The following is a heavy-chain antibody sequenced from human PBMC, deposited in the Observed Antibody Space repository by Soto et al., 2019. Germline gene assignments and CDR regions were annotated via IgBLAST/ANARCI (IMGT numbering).Heavy chain of an antibody. Sequence: SETLSLTCTVSGGSISSGDYYWSWIRQPPGKGLEWIGYIYYSGSTYYNPSLKSRVTISVDTSKNQFSLKLSSVTAADTAVYYCARVGYYDSSGYSDDWGQGTLVTVSS. D-gene: IGHD3-22*01. V-gene: IGHV4-30-4*01. CDR3: ARVGYYDSSGYSDD. CDR1: GGSISSGDYY. CDR2: IYYSGST. J-gene: IGHJ4*02.